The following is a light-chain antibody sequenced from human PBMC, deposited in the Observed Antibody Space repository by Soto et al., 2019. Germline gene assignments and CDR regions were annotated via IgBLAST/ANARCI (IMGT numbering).Light chain of an antibody. Sequence: EIVLTQSPGTLSLSPGERATLSCRASQTVSSSYLAWYQQKPGQAPRLLIFGASVRATGIPDRFSGSGSGTDFTLTISSLEPEDSAVYYCQQRSNWPITFGQGTRLEIK. CDR2: GAS. CDR1: QTVSSSY. J-gene: IGKJ5*01. V-gene: IGKV3D-20*02. CDR3: QQRSNWPIT.